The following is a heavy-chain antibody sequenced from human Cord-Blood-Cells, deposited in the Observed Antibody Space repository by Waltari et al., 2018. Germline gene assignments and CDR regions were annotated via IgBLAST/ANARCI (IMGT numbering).Heavy chain of an antibody. D-gene: IGHD3-10*01. CDR1: GGSFSGYY. V-gene: IGHV4-34*01. CDR3: ARAVDYGSGSYFDY. Sequence: QVQLQQWGAGLLKPSETLSLTCAVYGGSFSGYYWSWIRQPPGKGLEWSGEINHSGITNYNPSLRSRVTISVDTSKTQFSLKLSSVTAADTAVYYCARAVDYGSGSYFDYWGQGTLVTVSS. CDR2: INHSGIT. J-gene: IGHJ4*02.